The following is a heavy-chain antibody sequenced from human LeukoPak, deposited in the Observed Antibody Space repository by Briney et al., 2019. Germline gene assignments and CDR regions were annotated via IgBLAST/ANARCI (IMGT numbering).Heavy chain of an antibody. Sequence: GFLRLSCAASGFTFSSYAMHWVRQAPGKGLEWVTVISYDGSNKYYADSVKGRFTISRDNSKNTLYLQMDSLRAEDTAVYYCAKLAGPAAGTPFDYWGQGTLVTVSS. CDR2: ISYDGSNK. CDR1: GFTFSSYA. D-gene: IGHD6-13*01. CDR3: AKLAGPAAGTPFDY. J-gene: IGHJ4*02. V-gene: IGHV3-30*18.